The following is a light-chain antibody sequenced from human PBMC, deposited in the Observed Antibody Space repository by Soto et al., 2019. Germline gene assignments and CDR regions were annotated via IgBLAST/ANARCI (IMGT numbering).Light chain of an antibody. Sequence: DIVMTQSPDSLAVSLGERANINCKSSQSVLYSSDNKNYLAWYQQKPGQPPKLLIYGSSTRESGVPDRFSGSGSGTDVTLTISSLQAEDVAVYYWQQYYRPPLTCGGGTKGEI. CDR3: QQYYRPPLT. CDR2: GSS. V-gene: IGKV4-1*01. CDR1: QSVLYSSDNKNY. J-gene: IGKJ4*01.